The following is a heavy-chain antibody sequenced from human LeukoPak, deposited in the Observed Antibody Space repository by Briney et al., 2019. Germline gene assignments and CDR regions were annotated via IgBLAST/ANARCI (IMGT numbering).Heavy chain of an antibody. CDR3: ARVAVVRPLEWFALPLKDYYYGMDV. J-gene: IGHJ6*02. V-gene: IGHV4-59*12. CDR2: IYYSGST. D-gene: IGHD3-3*01. Sequence: SETLSLTCTVSGGSISSYYRSWIRQPPGKGLEWIGYIYYSGSTNYNPSLKSRVTISVDTSKNQFSLKLSSVTAADTAVYYCARVAVVRPLEWFALPLKDYYYGMDVWGQGTTVTVSS. CDR1: GGSISSYY.